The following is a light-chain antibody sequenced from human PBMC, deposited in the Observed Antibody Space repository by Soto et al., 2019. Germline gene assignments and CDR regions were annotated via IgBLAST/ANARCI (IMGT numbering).Light chain of an antibody. CDR3: QQYGSSSWT. V-gene: IGKV3-20*01. CDR2: GAS. CDR1: QSVSSIY. J-gene: IGKJ1*01. Sequence: EIVLTQSPGTLSLSPEERATLSCRASQSVSSIYLAWYQHKPGQAPRLLIYGASSRATGIPDRFSGSGSGTDFTLTISRLEPADFAVYYCQQYGSSSWTFGRGTTVEIK.